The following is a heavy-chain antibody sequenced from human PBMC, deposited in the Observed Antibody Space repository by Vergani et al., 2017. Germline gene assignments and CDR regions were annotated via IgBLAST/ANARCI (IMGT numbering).Heavy chain of an antibody. V-gene: IGHV1-8*01. D-gene: IGHD6-13*01. CDR2: MNPNSGNT. CDR3: AKHQQQLPIYWYFDL. Sequence: QVQLVQSGAVLKKPGASVKVSCKASGYTFSSYDINWVRQATGQGLEWMGWMNPNSGNTGYAQKFKGRVTMTRDTSISTAYMELSSLRSEDTAIYYCAKHQQQLPIYWYFDLWGRGTLVTVSS. J-gene: IGHJ2*01. CDR1: GYTFSSYD.